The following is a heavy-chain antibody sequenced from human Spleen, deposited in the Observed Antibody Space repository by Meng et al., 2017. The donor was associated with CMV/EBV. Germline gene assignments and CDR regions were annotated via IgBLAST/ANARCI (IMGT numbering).Heavy chain of an antibody. Sequence: SGDSFTSYGFSWVRQATGQGLNWMGTFIPVLNVAEYAREFKGRVSITADKSTSTTYMELSSLRSADTAVYYCARSPSILVAHSEIDVWGQGTLVTVSS. D-gene: IGHD3-22*01. J-gene: IGHJ4*02. CDR3: ARSPSILVAHSEIDV. CDR1: GDSFTSYG. CDR2: FIPVLNVA. V-gene: IGHV1-69*04.